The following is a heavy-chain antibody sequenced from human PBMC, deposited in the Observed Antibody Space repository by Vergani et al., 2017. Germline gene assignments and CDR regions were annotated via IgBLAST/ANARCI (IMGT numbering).Heavy chain of an antibody. CDR1: GGSISSYY. V-gene: IGHV4-59*08. J-gene: IGHJ4*02. D-gene: IGHD6-13*01. CDR3: ASLPVAAAGNSPGY. Sequence: QVQLQESGPGLVKPSETLSLTCTVSGGSISSYYWSWIRQPPGKGLEWIGYIYYSGSTNYNPSLKSRVTISVDTSKNQFSLKLSSVTAADTAVYYCASLPVAAAGNSPGYWGEGSLVTVSS. CDR2: IYYSGST.